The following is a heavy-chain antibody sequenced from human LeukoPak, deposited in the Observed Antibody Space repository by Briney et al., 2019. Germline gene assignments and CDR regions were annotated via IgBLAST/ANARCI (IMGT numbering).Heavy chain of an antibody. CDR3: ARGRMAGTYVFDS. D-gene: IGHD6-19*01. J-gene: IGHJ4*02. Sequence: ASVKVSCKASGDTFSRYAISWVRQAPGQGLEWMGEIILIFGTANYAQKFQGRVTITADESTSTAYMELSSLRSEDTAVYYCARGRMAGTYVFDSWGQGTLVTVSS. CDR1: GDTFSRYA. CDR2: IILIFGTA. V-gene: IGHV1-69*13.